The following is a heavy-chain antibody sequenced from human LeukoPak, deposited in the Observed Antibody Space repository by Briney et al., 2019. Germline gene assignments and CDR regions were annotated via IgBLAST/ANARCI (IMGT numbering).Heavy chain of an antibody. Sequence: GGSLRLSCAASGFTFISYRMNWVRQAPGKGLEWVSSISSSSSYIYYAYSVKGRFTISIENAKNSLYLQMNSLRAEDTAVYYYARASTGPYYYYYYMDVWGKGTTVTVSS. J-gene: IGHJ6*03. CDR1: GFTFISYR. D-gene: IGHD1-1*01. CDR2: ISSSSSYI. CDR3: ARASTGPYYYYYYMDV. V-gene: IGHV3-21*01.